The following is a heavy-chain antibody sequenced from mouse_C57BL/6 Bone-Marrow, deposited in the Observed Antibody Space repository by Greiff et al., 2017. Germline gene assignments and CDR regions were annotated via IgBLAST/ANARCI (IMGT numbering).Heavy chain of an antibody. CDR2: ISNLAYSI. J-gene: IGHJ2*01. V-gene: IGHV5-15*01. Sequence: EVQLVESGGGLVQPGGSLKLSCAASGFTFSDYGMAWVRQAPRKGPEWVAFISNLAYSIYYADTVTGRFTISRENAKNTLYLEMSSLRSEDTAMYYCARHPYGSSLTPLFEYWGQGTTLTVSS. CDR3: ARHPYGSSLTPLFEY. CDR1: GFTFSDYG. D-gene: IGHD1-1*01.